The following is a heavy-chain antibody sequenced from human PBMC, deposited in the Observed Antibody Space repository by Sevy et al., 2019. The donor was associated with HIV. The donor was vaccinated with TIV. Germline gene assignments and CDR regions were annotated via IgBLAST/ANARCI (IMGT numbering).Heavy chain of an antibody. CDR1: GFTFGDYA. CDR3: TRGYYYDSSGYSDY. J-gene: IGHJ4*02. Sequence: SLRLSCTGSGFTFGDYAMSWFRQAPGMGLEWVGFIRSKDYGGATEYAASVKGRLTISRDDSKSIADLQMNSLKTEDTAVYYCTRGYYYDSSGYSDYWGQGTLVTVSS. CDR2: IRSKDYGGAT. D-gene: IGHD3-22*01. V-gene: IGHV3-49*03.